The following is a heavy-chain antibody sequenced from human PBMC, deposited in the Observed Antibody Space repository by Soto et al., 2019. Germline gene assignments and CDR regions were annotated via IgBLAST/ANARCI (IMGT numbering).Heavy chain of an antibody. J-gene: IGHJ6*02. CDR3: VRDRRDDYYYYYAMDV. CDR2: INAYNGNT. V-gene: IGHV1-18*01. Sequence: ASVKVSCKASGYTFTSYGISWVRQAPGQGLEWMGWINAYNGNTKYAQNFQGRVTMTRDTSATTAYMELSSLRSEDTAVYYCVRDRRDDYYYYYAMDVWGQGTTVTVSS. CDR1: GYTFTSYG.